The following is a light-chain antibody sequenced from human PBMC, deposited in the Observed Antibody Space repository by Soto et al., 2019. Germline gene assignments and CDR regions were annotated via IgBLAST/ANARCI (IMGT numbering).Light chain of an antibody. CDR3: LQYNNWVPT. CDR2: GAS. CDR1: QSVSSN. J-gene: IGKJ1*01. Sequence: EIVMTQSPATLSVSPGERATLSCRASQSVSSNLAWYQQKPGQAPRLLIYGASTRATGIPARFSGSGSGTEFTLTISSLQSEDFAVYYCLQYNNWVPTFGQGTKVDI. V-gene: IGKV3-15*01.